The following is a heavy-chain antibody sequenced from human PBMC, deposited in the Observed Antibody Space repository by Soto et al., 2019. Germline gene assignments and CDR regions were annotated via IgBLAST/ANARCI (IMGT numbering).Heavy chain of an antibody. J-gene: IGHJ4*02. CDR2: IYWDVDK. CDR1: GFSLSTSGVG. CDR3: AHRSPYYSGLYYFDY. V-gene: IGHV2-5*02. Sequence: QITLKESGPTLVKPTQPLTLTCSFSGFSLSTSGVGLGWIRQPPGKALEWLALIYWDVDKRYSPSLKSRLTITKDTSKNQVVLTMSNMDHVDTATYFCAHRSPYYSGLYYFDYWGQGTLVTVSS. D-gene: IGHD3-10*01.